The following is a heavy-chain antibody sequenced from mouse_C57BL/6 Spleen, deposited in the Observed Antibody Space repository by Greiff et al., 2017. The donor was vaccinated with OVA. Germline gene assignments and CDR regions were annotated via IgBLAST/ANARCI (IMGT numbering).Heavy chain of an antibody. D-gene: IGHD2-13*01. Sequence: QVQLQQSGAELVKPGASVKISCKASGYAFSSYWMNWVKQRPGTGLEWIGQIYPGDGDTNYTGKFKGKATLTADKSSSTAYMHLSSLTSEDSAVYFCARWGDSNVDVWGTGTTVTVSS. J-gene: IGHJ1*03. CDR3: ARWGDSNVDV. V-gene: IGHV1-80*01. CDR2: IYPGDGDT. CDR1: GYAFSSYW.